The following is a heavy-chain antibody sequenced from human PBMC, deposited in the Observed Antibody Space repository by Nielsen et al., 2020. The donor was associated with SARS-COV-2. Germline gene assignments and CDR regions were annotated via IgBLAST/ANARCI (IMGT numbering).Heavy chain of an antibody. CDR2: ISYDGSNK. CDR1: GFTFSSYG. V-gene: IGHV3-30*18. J-gene: IGHJ6*03. Sequence: GESLKISCAASGFTFSSYGMHWVRQAPGKGLEWVAVISYDGSNKYYADSVKGRFTISRDNSKNTLYLQMNSLRAEETAVYYCAKTPYYYYYYYMDVWGKGTTVTVSS. CDR3: AKTPYYYYYYYMDV.